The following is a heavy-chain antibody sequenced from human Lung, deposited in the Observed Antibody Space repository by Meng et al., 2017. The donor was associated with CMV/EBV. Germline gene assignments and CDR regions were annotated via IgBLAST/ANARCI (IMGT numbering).Heavy chain of an antibody. V-gene: IGHV3-23*01. J-gene: IGHJ6*02. CDR2: ISASGCTT. CDR1: GFTFNNYV. CDR3: AKDSRWRHSAGWYGLDV. Sequence: LTXAASGFTFNNYVMNWVRPGPGKGLEWVSTISASGCTTYYSESVKGRLTISRDNSRNTVYLQMNTMRVGDTAVYYCAKDSRWRHSAGWYGLDVWGQGTTVTVSS. D-gene: IGHD6-19*01.